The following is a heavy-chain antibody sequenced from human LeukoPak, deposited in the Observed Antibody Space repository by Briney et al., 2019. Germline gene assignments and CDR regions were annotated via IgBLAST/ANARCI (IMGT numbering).Heavy chain of an antibody. D-gene: IGHD1-14*01. Sequence: GGSLRLSCAASGFTVSSNYMSWVRQAPGKGLEWVSVIYSGGSTYYADSVKGRFTISRDNSKNTLYLQMNSLRAEDTAVYYCARGGPRISYYGVDVWGKGTTVTVSS. CDR1: GFTVSSNY. CDR3: ARGGPRISYYGVDV. CDR2: IYSGGST. V-gene: IGHV3-53*01. J-gene: IGHJ6*04.